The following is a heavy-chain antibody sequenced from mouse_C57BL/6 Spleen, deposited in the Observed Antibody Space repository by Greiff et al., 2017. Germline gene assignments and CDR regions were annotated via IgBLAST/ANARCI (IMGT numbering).Heavy chain of an antibody. CDR2: IGPGSGSI. V-gene: IGHV1-77*01. CDR1: GYTFTAYY. CDR3: ARALSYYGSSWPWYYFDY. D-gene: IGHD1-1*01. J-gene: IGHJ2*01. Sequence: QVQLQQSGAELVKPGASVKISCKVSGYTFTAYYINWVKQRPGQGLEWFGKIGPGSGSIYYNEKFKGKATLTANKSSSAAYMQRSSLTSEDTAVYFCARALSYYGSSWPWYYFDYWGQGTTLTVSS.